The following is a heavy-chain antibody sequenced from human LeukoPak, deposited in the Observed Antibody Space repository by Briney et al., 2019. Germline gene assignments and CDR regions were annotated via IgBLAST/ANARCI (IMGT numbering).Heavy chain of an antibody. Sequence: GGSLRLSCAASGFTFDGYAMHWVRHAPGKGLEWVSLINEGGDTTYYADSVKGRFTISRDNSKNFLYLQMTSLRTEDTALYYCSPYDWNYLGDYWGQGTLVTVSS. CDR2: INEGGDTT. CDR1: GFTFDGYA. D-gene: IGHD1-7*01. V-gene: IGHV3-43*02. J-gene: IGHJ4*02. CDR3: SPYDWNYLGDY.